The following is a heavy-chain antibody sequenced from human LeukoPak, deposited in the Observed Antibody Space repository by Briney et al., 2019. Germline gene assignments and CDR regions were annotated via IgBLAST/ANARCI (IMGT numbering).Heavy chain of an antibody. CDR1: GYTFTSYD. V-gene: IGHV1-8*01. D-gene: IGHD6-19*01. CDR3: ARGAVAGPEFDY. CDR2: MNPNSGNT. J-gene: IGHJ4*02. Sequence: ASVKVSCKASGYTFTSYDINWVRQATGQGLEWMGWMNPNSGNTGYAQKFQGRVTMTRNTSISTAYMELSSLRSEDTAVYYCARGAVAGPEFDYWGQGTLVTVSS.